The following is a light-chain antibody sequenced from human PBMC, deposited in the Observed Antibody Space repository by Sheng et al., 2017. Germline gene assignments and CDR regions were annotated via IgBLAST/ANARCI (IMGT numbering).Light chain of an antibody. Sequence: EIVMTQSPATLSVSPGERAALSCRASQSVSNNLAWYQLKPGQAPRLLIYGASTRATGIPARFSGSGSGTGFTLTISSLEPEDFAVYYCQHRAYFGQGTKLEI. CDR1: QSVSNN. CDR2: GAS. CDR3: QHRAY. J-gene: IGKJ2*01. V-gene: IGKV3-15*01.